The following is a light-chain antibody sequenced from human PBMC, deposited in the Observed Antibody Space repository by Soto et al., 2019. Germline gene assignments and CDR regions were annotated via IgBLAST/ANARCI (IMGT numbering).Light chain of an antibody. Sequence: DIVMTQSPDSLAVSLGERATINCKSSQSVLFTSNNKNYLAWYQQKPGQPPKLLIYWASTRKSGVPDRFSGSGSGTDFTLTISSLQAEDVAVYYCQQYYSSPWMFGQGTKVEIK. CDR1: QSVLFTSNNKNY. J-gene: IGKJ1*01. CDR3: QQYYSSPWM. CDR2: WAS. V-gene: IGKV4-1*01.